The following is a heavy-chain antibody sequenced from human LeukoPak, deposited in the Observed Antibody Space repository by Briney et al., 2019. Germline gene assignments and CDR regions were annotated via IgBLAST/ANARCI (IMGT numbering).Heavy chain of an antibody. CDR3: ASRPAGTTWYGVFDY. CDR1: GGSINSHY. V-gene: IGHV4-59*11. Sequence: PSETLSLTCSVSGGSINSHYWSWIRQPPGKRLEWIGYIFNDGSTNYNPSLRSRVTMSLDTSRDQFFLRLSSVTAADTAIYYCASRPAGTTWYGVFDYWSQGTLVTASS. D-gene: IGHD6-13*01. J-gene: IGHJ4*02. CDR2: IFNDGST.